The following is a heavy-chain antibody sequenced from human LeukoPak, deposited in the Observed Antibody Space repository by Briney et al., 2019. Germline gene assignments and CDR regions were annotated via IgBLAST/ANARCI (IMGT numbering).Heavy chain of an antibody. CDR3: ARFHSGPSGWYVLWYFDL. J-gene: IGHJ2*01. CDR1: GGSVSSYY. D-gene: IGHD6-19*01. CDR2: IYNSENT. V-gene: IGHV4-4*09. Sequence: SSETLSLTCTVSGGSVSSYYWSWIRKPPRKGLEWIGYIYNSENTKYNSSLESRVTISVDTSKNQFFLKLSSVTAADTAVYYCARFHSGPSGWYVLWYFDLWGRGTLVTVSS.